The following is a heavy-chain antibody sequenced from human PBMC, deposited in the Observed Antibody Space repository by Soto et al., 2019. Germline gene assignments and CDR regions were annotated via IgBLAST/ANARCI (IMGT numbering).Heavy chain of an antibody. J-gene: IGHJ4*02. CDR2: IYYSGST. CDR3: ARGLVLYYYGPGAHFDY. V-gene: IGHV4-59*01. Sequence: PSETLSLTCTVSGGSISSYYWSWIRQPPGKGLEWIGYIYYSGSTNYNPSLKSRVTISVDTSKNQFSLKLSSVTAADTAVYYCARGLVLYYYGPGAHFDYWGQGTLVTVS. D-gene: IGHD3-10*01. CDR1: GGSISSYY.